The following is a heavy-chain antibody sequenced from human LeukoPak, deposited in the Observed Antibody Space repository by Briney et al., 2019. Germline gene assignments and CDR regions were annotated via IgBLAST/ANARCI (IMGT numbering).Heavy chain of an antibody. CDR2: IIWSSDNI. CDR1: GFTFNDHA. Sequence: PGRSLRLSCAASGFTFNDHAMYGVRQAPGKGLEGVSGIIWSSDNIGYADSVRGRFTISRDDAKNSLFLQMNSLRVEDTALYYCARASYYYDTTGLGAVDIWGQGTMVTVSS. J-gene: IGHJ3*02. CDR3: ARASYYYDTTGLGAVDI. D-gene: IGHD3-22*01. V-gene: IGHV3-9*01.